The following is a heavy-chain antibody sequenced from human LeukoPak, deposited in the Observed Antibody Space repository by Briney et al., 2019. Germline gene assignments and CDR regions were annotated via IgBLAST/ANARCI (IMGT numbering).Heavy chain of an antibody. CDR2: ISYDGSNK. V-gene: IGHV3-30-3*01. Sequence: GRSLRLSCAASGFTFSSYAMHWVRQAPGKGLEWVAVISYDGSNKYYADSVKGRFTISRDNSKNTLYLQMNSLRAEDTAVYYCARDHIVVVPDANNWFDPWGQGTLVTVSS. CDR1: GFTFSSYA. D-gene: IGHD2-2*01. J-gene: IGHJ5*02. CDR3: ARDHIVVVPDANNWFDP.